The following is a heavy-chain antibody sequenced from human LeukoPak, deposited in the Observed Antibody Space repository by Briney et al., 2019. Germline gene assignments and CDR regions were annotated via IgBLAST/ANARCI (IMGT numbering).Heavy chain of an antibody. Sequence: PGGSLRLSCTASGFTFSSYGMHWVRQAPGKGLEWVAAVWYDKSKKDYADSVKGRFTVSRDNSKNTLYLQMNSLRVEDTAVYFCARDLDLTSGSFPGYWGQGTLVTVSS. J-gene: IGHJ4*02. CDR2: VWYDKSKK. CDR1: GFTFSSYG. V-gene: IGHV3-33*01. D-gene: IGHD3-10*01. CDR3: ARDLDLTSGSFPGY.